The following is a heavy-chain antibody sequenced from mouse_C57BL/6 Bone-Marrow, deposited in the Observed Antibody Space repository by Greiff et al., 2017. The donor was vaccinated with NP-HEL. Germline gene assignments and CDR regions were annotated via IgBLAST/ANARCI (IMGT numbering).Heavy chain of an antibody. J-gene: IGHJ3*01. Sequence: QVQLKQPGAELVKPGASVKVSCKASGYTFTSYWMHWVKQRPGQGLEWIGRIHPSDSDTNYNQKFKGKATLTVDKSSSTAYMQLSSLTSEDSAVYYCATIYYDYGGPFAYWGQGTLVTVSA. CDR1: GYTFTSYW. CDR2: IHPSDSDT. CDR3: ATIYYDYGGPFAY. D-gene: IGHD2-4*01. V-gene: IGHV1-74*01.